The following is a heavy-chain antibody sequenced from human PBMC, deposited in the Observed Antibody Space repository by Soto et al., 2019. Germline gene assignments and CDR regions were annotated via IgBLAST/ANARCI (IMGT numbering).Heavy chain of an antibody. CDR1: GGSISSTNYY. Sequence: SETLSLTCIVSGGSISSTNYYWGWIRQPPGKGLEWIGSIYYRGSTYYNPSLKSRVTISVDTSKNQFSLNLSSVTAADTAVYYCARRHYYDRRGYFDYWGPGTLVTVSS. J-gene: IGHJ5*01. D-gene: IGHD3-22*01. CDR3: ARRHYYDRRGYFDY. CDR2: IYYRGST. V-gene: IGHV4-39*01.